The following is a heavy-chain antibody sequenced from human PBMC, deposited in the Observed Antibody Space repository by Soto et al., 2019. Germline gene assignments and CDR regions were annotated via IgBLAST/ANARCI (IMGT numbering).Heavy chain of an antibody. D-gene: IGHD3-10*01. CDR3: AGDGADYGSGSAYGMDV. CDR2: IYYSGIT. J-gene: IGHJ6*02. V-gene: IGHV4-31*03. Sequence: QVQLQESGPGLVKPSQTLSLTCTVSGGSISSGGYYWSWIRQHPGKGLEWIGYIYYSGITYYNPFLKSRVTISVDTSKNQFSLKLSSVTAADTAVYYCAGDGADYGSGSAYGMDVWGQGTTVTVSS. CDR1: GGSISSGGYY.